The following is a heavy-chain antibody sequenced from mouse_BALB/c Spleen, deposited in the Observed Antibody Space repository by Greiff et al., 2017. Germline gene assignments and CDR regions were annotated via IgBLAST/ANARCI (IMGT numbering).Heavy chain of an antibody. J-gene: IGHJ3*01. V-gene: IGHV1S81*02. D-gene: IGHD2-4*01. CDR3: GIYYDYDWFAY. CDR2: INPSNGRT. Sequence: VQLQQPGAELVKPGASVKLSCKASGYTFTSYWMHWVKQRPGQGLEWIGEINPSNGRTNYNEKFKSKATLTVDKSSSTAYMQLSSLTSEDSAVYYCGIYYDYDWFAYWGQGTPVTVSA. CDR1: GYTFTSYW.